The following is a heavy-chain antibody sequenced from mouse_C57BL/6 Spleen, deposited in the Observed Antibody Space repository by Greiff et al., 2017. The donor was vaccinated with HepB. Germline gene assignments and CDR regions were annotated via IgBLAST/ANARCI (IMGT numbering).Heavy chain of an antibody. J-gene: IGHJ2*01. CDR3: ARMGIYYGYDGDY. D-gene: IGHD2-2*01. CDR2: IDPSDSYT. Sequence: QVQLKQPGAELVRPGTSVKLSCKASGYTFTSYWMHWVKQRPGQGLEWIGVIDPSDSYTNYNQKFKGKATLTVDTSSSTAYMQLSSLTSEDSAVYYCARMGIYYGYDGDYWGQGTTLTVSS. CDR1: GYTFTSYW. V-gene: IGHV1-59*01.